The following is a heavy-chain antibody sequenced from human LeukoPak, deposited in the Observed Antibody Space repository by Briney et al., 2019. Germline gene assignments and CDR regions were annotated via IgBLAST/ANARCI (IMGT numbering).Heavy chain of an antibody. Sequence: SVKVFCKASGGTFSSYAISWVRQAPGQGLEWMGGIIPIFGTANYAQKFQGRVTITTDESTSTAYMELSSLRSEDTAVYYCARAGVRYYGSGSYYPHYYYYMDVWGKGTTVTVSS. D-gene: IGHD3-10*01. CDR1: GGTFSSYA. V-gene: IGHV1-69*05. J-gene: IGHJ6*03. CDR3: ARAGVRYYGSGSYYPHYYYYMDV. CDR2: IIPIFGTA.